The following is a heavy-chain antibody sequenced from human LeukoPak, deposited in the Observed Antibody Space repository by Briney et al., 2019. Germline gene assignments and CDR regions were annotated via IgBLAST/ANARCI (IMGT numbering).Heavy chain of an antibody. J-gene: IGHJ4*02. CDR3: AKGGPSLYYFHQ. V-gene: IGHV3-23*01. CDR1: GFTFTNYT. CDR2: ICGSGGCT. Sequence: GGSLSPSCAASGFTFTNYTMSWVGQAPGKGLGWVSAICGSGGCTGYADSVKARFTISRDNSKTTLSLQLNSLRAEDTAVYYWAKGGPSLYYFHQWGQGALVTVSS.